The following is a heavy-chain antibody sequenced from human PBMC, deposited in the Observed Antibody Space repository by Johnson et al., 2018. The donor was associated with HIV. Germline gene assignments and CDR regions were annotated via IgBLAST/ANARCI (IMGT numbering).Heavy chain of an antibody. CDR2: ISFDGSKK. CDR3: ARPDYGDYLAFDI. Sequence: QVQLVESGGGVGQPGRSLRLSCAASGFTFSSSAMHRARQAPGKGLEWVALISFDGSKKYYADSVKGRFTVSRDNTKNTLYLQMNSLRAEDTAVYYCARPDYGDYLAFDIWGQGTMVIVSS. V-gene: IGHV3-30-3*01. CDR1: GFTFSSSA. D-gene: IGHD4-17*01. J-gene: IGHJ3*02.